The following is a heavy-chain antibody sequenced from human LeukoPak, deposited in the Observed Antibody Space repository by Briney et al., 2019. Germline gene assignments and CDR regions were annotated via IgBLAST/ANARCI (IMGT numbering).Heavy chain of an antibody. V-gene: IGHV3-30-3*01. J-gene: IGHJ3*02. D-gene: IGHD2-2*01. CDR2: ISYDGSNK. CDR1: GFTFSSYA. CDR3: ARDSLQDIVVGGAFDI. Sequence: PGGSLRLSCAASGFTFSSYAMHWVRQAPGKGLEWVAVISYDGSNKYYADSVKGRFTISRDNSKNTLYLQMNSLRAEDTAVYYCARDSLQDIVVGGAFDIWGQGTMVTVSS.